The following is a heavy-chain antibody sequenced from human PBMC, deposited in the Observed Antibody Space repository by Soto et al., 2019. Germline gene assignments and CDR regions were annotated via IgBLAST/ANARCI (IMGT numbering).Heavy chain of an antibody. J-gene: IGHJ6*02. CDR2: IYPGDSDT. V-gene: IGHV5-51*01. CDR3: ARIDGYSSSGYYPGGQYGMDV. D-gene: IGHD6-13*01. CDR1: GYSFTSYW. Sequence: GESLKISCKGSGYSFTSYWIGWVRQMPGKGLEWMGIIYPGDSDTRYSPSFQGQVTISADKSISTAYLQWSSLKASDTAMYYCARIDGYSSSGYYPGGQYGMDVWGQGTTVTVSS.